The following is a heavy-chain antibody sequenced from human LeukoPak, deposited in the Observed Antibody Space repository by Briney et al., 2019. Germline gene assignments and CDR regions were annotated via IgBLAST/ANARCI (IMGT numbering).Heavy chain of an antibody. CDR2: INPNDGDT. D-gene: IGHD2-2*01. CDR1: GYTFTDYY. V-gene: IGHV1-2*02. Sequence: ASVKVSCKASGYTFTDYYMHWVRQAPGQGFEWMGWINPNDGDTNYAQKFQGRVTMTRDTSISTAHMEVSRLRSDDTAVYYCAGGKFLYWRSSICLFEYWGQGTLVTVSS. CDR3: AGGKFLYWRSSICLFEY. J-gene: IGHJ4*02.